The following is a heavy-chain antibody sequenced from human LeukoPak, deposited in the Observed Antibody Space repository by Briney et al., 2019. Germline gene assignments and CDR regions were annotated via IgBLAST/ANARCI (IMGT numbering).Heavy chain of an antibody. Sequence: SQTLSLTCSVSAGTSSSGGYYWSWLRQSPGKGLEWVGCIYYSGSTYYNPSLKSRVTISVDTSKNQFSLKLSSVTAADTAVYYCALRGSGTYEGYFDYWGQGTLVTVSS. CDR1: AGTSSSGGYY. CDR3: ALRGSGTYEGYFDY. J-gene: IGHJ4*02. D-gene: IGHD3-10*01. CDR2: IYYSGST. V-gene: IGHV4-31*02.